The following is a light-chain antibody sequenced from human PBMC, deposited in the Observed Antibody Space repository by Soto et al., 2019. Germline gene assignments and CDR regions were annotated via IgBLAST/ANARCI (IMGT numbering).Light chain of an antibody. CDR2: EVT. CDR1: STDIGAYNY. V-gene: IGLV2-14*01. Sequence: QSVLTQPASVSGSPGRSITISCTGTSTDIGAYNYVSWYQQHPGKAPKLLIYEVTNRPSGVSNRFSGSKSGNTASLTISGLQAEDEANYYCTSYTTLSNRVFGTGTKVTVL. CDR3: TSYTTLSNRV. J-gene: IGLJ1*01.